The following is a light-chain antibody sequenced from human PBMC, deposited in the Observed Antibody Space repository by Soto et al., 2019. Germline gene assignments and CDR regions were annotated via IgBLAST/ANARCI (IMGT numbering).Light chain of an antibody. CDR2: GAS. V-gene: IGKV3D-15*01. CDR1: QSVDSN. J-gene: IGKJ1*01. Sequence: EIVMTQSPATLSVSPGDGATLSCRASQSVDSNLAWYQQKPGQTPRLLIYGASTRPTGIPARFSGSGSGTEFTLTISSLQSDDFATYYCQQYNSPTFGQGTKVEIK. CDR3: QQYNSPT.